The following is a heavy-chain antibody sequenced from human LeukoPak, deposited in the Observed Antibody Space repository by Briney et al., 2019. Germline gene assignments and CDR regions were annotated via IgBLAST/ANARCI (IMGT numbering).Heavy chain of an antibody. CDR1: GFMFSSYW. J-gene: IGHJ6*03. CDR3: ARDWGVSARPGYMDV. V-gene: IGHV3-30*02. D-gene: IGHD6-6*01. CDR2: IRYDGDIK. Sequence: PGGSLRLSCEASGFMFSSYWMTWVRQTPGKGLEWVAFIRYDGDIKYYADSVKGRFTISRDNSKNTLYLQMNSLTAEDTAVYYCARDWGVSARPGYMDVWGKGTTVTVSS.